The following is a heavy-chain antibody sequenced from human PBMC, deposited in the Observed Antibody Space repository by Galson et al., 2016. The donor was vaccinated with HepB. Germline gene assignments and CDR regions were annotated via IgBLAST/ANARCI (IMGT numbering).Heavy chain of an antibody. CDR3: AKFSFRRFYDSIGYLH. J-gene: IGHJ4*02. Sequence: SLRLSCAASGFTFHDYAMSWVRQAPGKGLEWVAAMSGSGDSTSYGDSVKGRFTISRDNSKNTLYLQMNALRAEDTAVYYCAKFSFRRFYDSIGYLHWGQGTLVTVSS. CDR2: MSGSGDST. V-gene: IGHV3-23*01. D-gene: IGHD3-22*01. CDR1: GFTFHDYA.